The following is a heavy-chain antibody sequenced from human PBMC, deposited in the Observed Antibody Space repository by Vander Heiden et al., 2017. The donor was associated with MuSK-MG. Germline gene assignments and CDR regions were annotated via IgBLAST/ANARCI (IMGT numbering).Heavy chain of an antibody. CDR1: GFTFSSSS. V-gene: IGHV3-48*01. Sequence: EVQLVESGGGLEQPGGSLRLSCAASGFTFSSSSMNWVRQAPGKGLEWVSYISSGSGTIYYADSLKGRFTVSRDNGKNSLYLQMNSLRAEDTAVYYCAKARGSSGYDAFDNWGQGTLVTVSS. D-gene: IGHD3-22*01. CDR3: AKARGSSGYDAFDN. J-gene: IGHJ4*02. CDR2: ISSGSGTI.